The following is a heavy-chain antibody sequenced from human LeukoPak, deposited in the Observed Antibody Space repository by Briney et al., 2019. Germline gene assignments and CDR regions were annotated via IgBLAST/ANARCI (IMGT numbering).Heavy chain of an antibody. J-gene: IGHJ6*02. V-gene: IGHV3-21*04. D-gene: IGHD3-9*01. CDR3: IRDLLDYDVSTGLHHYYMDV. CDR1: GFTFSSYS. Sequence: GGSLRLSCAASGFTFSSYSMNWVRQAPGKGLEWVSSISSSSSYIYYADSVKGRFTISRDNAKNSLYLQMNSLRAEDTAVYYCIRDLLDYDVSTGLHHYYMDVWGQGTTVTVSS. CDR2: ISSSSSYI.